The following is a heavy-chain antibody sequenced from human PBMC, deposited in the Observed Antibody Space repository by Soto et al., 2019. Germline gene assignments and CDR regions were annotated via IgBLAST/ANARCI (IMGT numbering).Heavy chain of an antibody. D-gene: IGHD1-1*01. CDR3: SGLLMLLEAPYWFDP. CDR2: KAYSGNY. J-gene: IGHJ5*02. CDR1: GDSVSSGGYF. Sequence: QVQLQESGPGLVKPSQTLSLTCTISGDSVSSGGYFWTWLRPRQGQGVELVGYKAYSGNYYYSASLMSRVSISLETSKNQFSLRLVSVTPADTAVYYCSGLLMLLEAPYWFDPWGQGTLVIVSS. V-gene: IGHV4-31*03.